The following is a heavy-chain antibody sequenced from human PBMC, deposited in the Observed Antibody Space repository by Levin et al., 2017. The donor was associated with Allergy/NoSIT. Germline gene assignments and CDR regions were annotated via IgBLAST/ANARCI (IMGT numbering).Heavy chain of an antibody. CDR3: ARHPDTDLRTGGDY. J-gene: IGHJ4*02. CDR1: GYTFRDHW. Sequence: PGGSLRLSCKTSGYTFRDHWIGWVRQKPGKGLDWVGIVYPGDSDIRYSPSFQGHVSISVDISTNIVYLQWSSLKASDTAIYYCARHPDTDLRTGGDYWGQGTLLIVSS. CDR2: VYPGDSDI. V-gene: IGHV5-51*01. D-gene: IGHD5-18*01.